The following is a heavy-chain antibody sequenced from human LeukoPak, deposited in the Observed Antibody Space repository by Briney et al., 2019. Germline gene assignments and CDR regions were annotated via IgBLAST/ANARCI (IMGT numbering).Heavy chain of an antibody. D-gene: IGHD1-14*01. V-gene: IGHV3-21*01. Sequence: GGSLRLSCAASGFSFSTSTMNWVRQAPGKGLEWISSIGKTSRDIYYADSVRGRFTISRDNAKNSLLLLMNSLRVEDTSVYYCVGGDNRDYWGQGTLVTVSS. CDR3: VGGDNRDY. CDR1: GFSFSTST. CDR2: IGKTSRDI. J-gene: IGHJ4*02.